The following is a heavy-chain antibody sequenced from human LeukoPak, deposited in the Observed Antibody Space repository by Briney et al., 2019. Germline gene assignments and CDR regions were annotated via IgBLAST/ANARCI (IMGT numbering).Heavy chain of an antibody. D-gene: IGHD3-9*01. J-gene: IGHJ4*02. CDR2: INPKNGGT. CDR1: GYTLTGYY. CDR3: ARSAGFSHFDY. Sequence: ASVNVSCKASGYTLTGYYVHWVRQAPGQGLEWMGWINPKNGGTNYAQKFQDRVTMTRDTSISAAYMVLSRLRSDDTAVYCCARSAGFSHFDYWGQGTLVTVSS. V-gene: IGHV1-2*02.